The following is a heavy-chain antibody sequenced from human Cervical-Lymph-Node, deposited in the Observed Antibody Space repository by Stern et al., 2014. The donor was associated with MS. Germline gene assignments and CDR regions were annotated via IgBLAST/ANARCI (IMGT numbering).Heavy chain of an antibody. J-gene: IGHJ6*02. Sequence: QVQLQESGPGLVKPSETLSLTCTVSGVSISYYYWTWVRQAPGKGLEWIGYVYYSGSTNYNPSLKSRLMISVDTSRNQFSLKLSSVTAADTAVYYCARGRGGSNVYYYGMDVWGQGTTVTVSS. V-gene: IGHV4-59*01. D-gene: IGHD2-15*01. CDR3: ARGRGGSNVYYYGMDV. CDR1: GVSISYYY. CDR2: VYYSGST.